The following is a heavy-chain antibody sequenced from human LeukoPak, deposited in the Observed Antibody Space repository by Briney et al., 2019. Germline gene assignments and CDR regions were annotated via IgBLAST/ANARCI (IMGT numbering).Heavy chain of an antibody. CDR1: GFTFSSYA. CDR3: ATPSGYCGPTTCYKVAIDF. Sequence: GGSLRLSCAASGFTFSSYAMHWVRQAPGKGLEWVAVISYDGSNKYYADSVKGRFTISRDNSKNTLYLQMNSLRAEDTAVYYCATPSGYCGPTTCYKVAIDFWGRGTLVTVSS. D-gene: IGHD2-2*02. V-gene: IGHV3-30-3*01. CDR2: ISYDGSNK. J-gene: IGHJ4*02.